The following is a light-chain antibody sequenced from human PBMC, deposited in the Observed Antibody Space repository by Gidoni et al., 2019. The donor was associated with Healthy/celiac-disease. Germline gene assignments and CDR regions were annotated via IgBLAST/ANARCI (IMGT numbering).Light chain of an antibody. CDR3: QQYDNYPLT. CDR2: DAS. V-gene: IGKV1-33*01. CDR1: DDISNY. Sequence: DIHSTQTPSSLSASVGDRVTITCQARDDISNYLNWYQHKPGKAPKLLIYDASTLEKGVPSRFSGSGSGTDFTLTISSLQPEDIATYYCQQYDNYPLTFGGGTKVEIK. J-gene: IGKJ4*01.